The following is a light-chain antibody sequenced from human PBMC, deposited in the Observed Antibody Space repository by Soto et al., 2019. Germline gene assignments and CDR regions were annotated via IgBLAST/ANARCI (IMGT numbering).Light chain of an antibody. Sequence: EIVLTQSPATLSLSPGERATLSCRASQSVSSYLAWYQQKLGQAPRLLIYDPSNRATGIPARFSGSWSGTDFTLTISCIKPEEFAVYSCQHRSNCLTFGGGTKVEIK. CDR1: QSVSSY. CDR3: QHRSNCLT. CDR2: DPS. J-gene: IGKJ4*01. V-gene: IGKV3-11*01.